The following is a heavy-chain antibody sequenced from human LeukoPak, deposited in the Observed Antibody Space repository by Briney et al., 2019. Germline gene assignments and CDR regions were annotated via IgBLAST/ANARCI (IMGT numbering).Heavy chain of an antibody. Sequence: SETLSLTCTVSGGSISSGSYYWSWIRQPAGKGLEWIGRIYTSGSTNHNPSLKSRVTISVDTSKNQFSLKLSSVTAADTAVYYCARVIPRGYYDCSGYPPDAFDIWGQGTMVTVSS. J-gene: IGHJ3*02. CDR3: ARVIPRGYYDCSGYPPDAFDI. CDR2: IYTSGST. CDR1: GGSISSGSYY. D-gene: IGHD3-22*01. V-gene: IGHV4-61*02.